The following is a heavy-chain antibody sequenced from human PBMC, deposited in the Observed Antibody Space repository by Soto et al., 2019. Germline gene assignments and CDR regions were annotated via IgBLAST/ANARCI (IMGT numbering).Heavy chain of an antibody. CDR3: AHKGTEDWPLDY. CDR2: IYWDDDK. V-gene: IGHV2-5*02. J-gene: IGHJ4*02. Sequence: SGPTLVNPTQTLTLTCTFSGFSLSTSGVGVGWIRQSPGKALEWLAVIYWDDDKRYSPSLKSRLSITKDTSKNQVVLTMTNMDPVDTATYYCAHKGTEDWPLDYWGQGTLVTVSS. CDR1: GFSLSTSGVG. D-gene: IGHD1-1*01.